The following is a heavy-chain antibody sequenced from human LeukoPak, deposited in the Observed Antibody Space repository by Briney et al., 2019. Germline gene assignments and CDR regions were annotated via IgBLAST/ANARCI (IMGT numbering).Heavy chain of an antibody. CDR2: ISSSGGDI. Sequence: SPRLSCVASGFGTSNYGTTWFRQGPGEGLQCGLGISSSGGDIDYADSVKVRFTISRDESRNTVYLQIHSLRPDDAALYYCAKRDSLFGVVIAGSWFAPWGEGTLVTV. V-gene: IGHV3-23*01. CDR3: AKRDSLFGVVIAGSWFAP. CDR1: GFGTSNYG. D-gene: IGHD3-3*01. J-gene: IGHJ5*02.